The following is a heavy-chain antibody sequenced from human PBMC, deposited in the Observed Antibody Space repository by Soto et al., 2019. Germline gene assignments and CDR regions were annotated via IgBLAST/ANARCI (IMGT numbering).Heavy chain of an antibody. J-gene: IGHJ6*02. CDR1: GYTFTSYG. CDR2: ISAYNGNT. D-gene: IGHD5-12*01. V-gene: IGHV1-18*01. CDR3: ARDGGYSGYFVPSYYYYYGMDV. Sequence: QVQLVQSGAEVKKPGASVKVSCKASGYTFTSYGISWVRQAPGQGLEWMGWISAYNGNTNYAQKLQGRVTMTTDTSTSTVYMGQRSLRSDDTAVYYCARDGGYSGYFVPSYYYYYGMDVWGQGTTVTVSS.